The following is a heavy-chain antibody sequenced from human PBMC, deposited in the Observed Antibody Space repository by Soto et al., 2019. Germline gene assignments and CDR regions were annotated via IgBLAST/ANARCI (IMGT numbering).Heavy chain of an antibody. J-gene: IGHJ4*02. CDR3: ATLIPIAAAANFDY. D-gene: IGHD6-13*01. CDR1: GYTLTELS. Sequence: ASVKVSCKVSGYTLTELSMHWVRQAPGKGLEWMGGFDPGDGETIYAQKFQGRVTMTEDTSTDTAYMELSSLRSEDTAVYYCATLIPIAAAANFDYWGQGTLVTVSS. CDR2: FDPGDGET. V-gene: IGHV1-24*01.